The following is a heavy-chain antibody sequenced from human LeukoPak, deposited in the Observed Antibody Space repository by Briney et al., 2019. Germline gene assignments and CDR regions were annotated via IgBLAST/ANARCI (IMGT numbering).Heavy chain of an antibody. Sequence: GASVKVSCKASGGTFSSYAISWVRQAPGQGLEWMGWISAYNGNTNYAQKLQGRVTMTTDTSTSTAYMELRSLRSDDTAVYYCARAQLWLYYFDYWGQGTLVTVSS. V-gene: IGHV1-18*01. CDR2: ISAYNGNT. J-gene: IGHJ4*02. CDR1: GGTFSSYA. D-gene: IGHD5-18*01. CDR3: ARAQLWLYYFDY.